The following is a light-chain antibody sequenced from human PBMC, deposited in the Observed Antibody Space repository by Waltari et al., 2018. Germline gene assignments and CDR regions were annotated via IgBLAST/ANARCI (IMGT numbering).Light chain of an antibody. Sequence: QSVLTQPPSVSGAPGQRVTISCTGSSSTIGGGYGVHWYHHLPGTAPKLLIYGNSNRPSGVPDRFSGSKSGTSASLAISGLQAEDEADYYCQSYDSSLSGVVFGGGTKLTVL. CDR3: QSYDSSLSGVV. CDR1: SSTIGGGYG. J-gene: IGLJ2*01. V-gene: IGLV1-40*01. CDR2: GNS.